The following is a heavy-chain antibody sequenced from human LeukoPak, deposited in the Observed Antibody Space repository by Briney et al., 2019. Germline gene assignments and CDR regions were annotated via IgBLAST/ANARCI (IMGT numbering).Heavy chain of an antibody. CDR3: AKSGGYGLIDY. CDR1: GASVSGSAYY. Sequence: PSETLSLTCTVSGASVSGSAYYWGWIRQPPGKGLEWIGNIYYSGSTYYNESLESRVNISIDTSKNQFSLNLNSVTDADTAMYYCAKSGGYGLIDYWGQGTLVTVSS. D-gene: IGHD1-26*01. J-gene: IGHJ4*02. CDR2: IYYSGST. V-gene: IGHV4-39*01.